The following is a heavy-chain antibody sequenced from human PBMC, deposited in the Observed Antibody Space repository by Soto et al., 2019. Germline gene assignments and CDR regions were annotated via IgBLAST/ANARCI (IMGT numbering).Heavy chain of an antibody. CDR2: IFHDGNT. CDR1: GASIGSGGW. Sequence: SETLSLTCAVSGASIGSGGWWSWVRQPPGKGLEWIAEIFHDGNTNYSPSLKSRVTISVDKSQNQFSLNVYSVTAADTAVYYCARHEGWTGPDQWGEGTLVTVSS. D-gene: IGHD2-8*02. CDR3: ARHEGWTGPDQ. V-gene: IGHV4-4*02. J-gene: IGHJ5*02.